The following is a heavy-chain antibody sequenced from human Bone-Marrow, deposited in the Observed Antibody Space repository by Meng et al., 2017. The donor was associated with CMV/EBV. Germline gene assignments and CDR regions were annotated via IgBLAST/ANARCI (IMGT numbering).Heavy chain of an antibody. Sequence: GESLKISCAASGFTFSGSAMHWVRQASGKGLEWVGRIRSKANSYATAYAASVKGRFTISRDDSKNTAYLQMNSPKTEDTAVYYCTRLIESGYSYGPDDYYYGMDVWGQGTTVTVSS. CDR2: IRSKANSYAT. V-gene: IGHV3-73*01. D-gene: IGHD5-18*01. J-gene: IGHJ6*02. CDR1: GFTFSGSA. CDR3: TRLIESGYSYGPDDYYYGMDV.